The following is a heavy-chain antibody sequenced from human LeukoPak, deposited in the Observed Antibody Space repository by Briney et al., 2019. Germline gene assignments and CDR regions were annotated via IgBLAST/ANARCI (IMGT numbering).Heavy chain of an antibody. CDR3: ARKGPNFDWLLSNWFDP. J-gene: IGHJ5*02. CDR1: GGSFSGYY. Sequence: SETLSLTCAVYGGSFSGYYWSWIRQPPGKGLEWIGEINHSGSTNYNPSLKSRVTISVDTSKNQFSLKLSSVTAADTAVYYCARKGPNFDWLLSNWFDPWGQGTLVTVSS. D-gene: IGHD3-9*01. CDR2: INHSGST. V-gene: IGHV4-34*01.